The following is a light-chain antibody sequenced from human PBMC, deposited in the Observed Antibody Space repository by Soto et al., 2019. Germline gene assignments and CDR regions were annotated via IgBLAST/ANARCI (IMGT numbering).Light chain of an antibody. CDR2: WAS. Sequence: DILLPQSPTSRAVSRAGGPPSNSNPTQGVLNTPKNRTNLAWYQQKPGQPPKLLIYWASTRESGVPDRFSGSGSGTDFTLTISSLQAEDVALYFCQQYYTPPRTFGQGTKVEI. V-gene: IGKV4-1*01. CDR1: QGVLNTPKNRTN. J-gene: IGKJ1*01. CDR3: QQYYTPPRT.